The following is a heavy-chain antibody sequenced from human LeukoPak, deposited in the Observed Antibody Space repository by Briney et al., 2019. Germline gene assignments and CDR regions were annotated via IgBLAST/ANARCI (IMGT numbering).Heavy chain of an antibody. J-gene: IGHJ4*02. CDR3: ARAGHYSRTTDY. Sequence: ASVKVSCKASGYTFTSYDINWVRQATGQGLEWMGWMNPNSGNTGYAQKFQGRVTMTRNTSIHTAYMELSSLRSEDTAVYYCARAGHYSRTTDYWGQGTLVTVSS. V-gene: IGHV1-8*01. CDR1: GYTFTSYD. D-gene: IGHD6-13*01. CDR2: MNPNSGNT.